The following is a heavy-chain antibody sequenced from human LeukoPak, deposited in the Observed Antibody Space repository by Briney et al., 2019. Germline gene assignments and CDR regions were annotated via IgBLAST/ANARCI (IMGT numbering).Heavy chain of an antibody. J-gene: IGHJ4*02. D-gene: IGHD3-16*01. CDR1: GYTFTDYF. CDR3: ARDGGLDY. V-gene: IGHV1-2*02. Sequence: ASVKLSCKASGYTFTDYFMHWVRQAPGQGLEWMGWINPNSGDTNYAQKFQGRVTMTRDTSITTAYMELSRLRSDDTALYYCARDGGLDYWGQGTLVTVSS. CDR2: INPNSGDT.